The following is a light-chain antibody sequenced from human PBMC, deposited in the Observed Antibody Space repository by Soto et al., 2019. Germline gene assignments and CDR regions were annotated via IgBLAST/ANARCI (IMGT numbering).Light chain of an antibody. Sequence: DIQMTQSPSSLSASVGDRVTITCQASEDISKYLNWYQQKPGKAPKLLIYDASNLETGVPSRFSGSGSGTDFTLTINSLQPEDIATYYCQQYDNFPSYTFGQGTKLEIK. J-gene: IGKJ2*01. CDR1: EDISKY. V-gene: IGKV1-33*01. CDR3: QQYDNFPSYT. CDR2: DAS.